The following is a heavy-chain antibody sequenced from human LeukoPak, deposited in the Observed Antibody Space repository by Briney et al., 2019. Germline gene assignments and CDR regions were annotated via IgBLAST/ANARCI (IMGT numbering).Heavy chain of an antibody. Sequence: GGSLRLSCAASGFTFSSYSMNWVRQAPGKGLEWVSSISSSSSYIYYADSVKGRFTISRDNAKNSLYLQMNSLRAEDTAVYYCAREGLRTGENDYWGQGTLVTVSS. D-gene: IGHD1-1*01. CDR1: GFTFSSYS. V-gene: IGHV3-21*01. J-gene: IGHJ4*02. CDR2: ISSSSSYI. CDR3: AREGLRTGENDY.